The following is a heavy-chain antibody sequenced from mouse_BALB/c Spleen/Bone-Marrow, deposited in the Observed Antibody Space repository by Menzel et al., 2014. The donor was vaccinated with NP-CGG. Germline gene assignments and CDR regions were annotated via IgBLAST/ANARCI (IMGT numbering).Heavy chain of an antibody. Sequence: VQLQQSGAELARPGASVKLSCKASGYTFTSYWMQWVKQRPGQGLEWIRAIYPGDGDTRYTQKFKGKATLTADKSSSTAYMQLSSLASEDSAVYYCARGFPFDYWGQGTTLTVSS. J-gene: IGHJ2*01. CDR3: ARGFPFDY. V-gene: IGHV1-87*01. CDR2: IYPGDGDT. CDR1: GYTFTSYW.